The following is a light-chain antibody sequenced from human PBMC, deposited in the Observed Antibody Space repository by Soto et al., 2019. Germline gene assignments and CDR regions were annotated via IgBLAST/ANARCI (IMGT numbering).Light chain of an antibody. CDR2: TAS. J-gene: IGKJ5*01. V-gene: IGKV1-39*01. CDR3: QKSYSIPIT. CDR1: QSIGRY. Sequence: IQMTQSPSSLSASVGDGVTITCRSSQSIGRYLNWYQEKPWKAPNVVIFTASSLQSGVPSRFNGSGSGTEFTLTISSLQPEDFANYYCQKSYSIPITCGKGQRRAIK.